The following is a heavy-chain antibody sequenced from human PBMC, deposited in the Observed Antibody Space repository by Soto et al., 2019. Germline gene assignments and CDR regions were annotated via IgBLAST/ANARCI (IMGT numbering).Heavy chain of an antibody. V-gene: IGHV3-11*04. CDR1: EFTFSDYY. CDR2: INSRGTTI. J-gene: IGHJ3*01. D-gene: IGHD3-22*01. Sequence: PGGSLRLSCAASEFTFSDYYMSWIRQAPGKGLELVSYINSRGTTIYYADSVKGRFTISRDNAEKSLYLQMDSLRAEDTALYYCARGDYHDTNGAFSDAFDLWGQGTMVTVSS. CDR3: ARGDYHDTNGAFSDAFDL.